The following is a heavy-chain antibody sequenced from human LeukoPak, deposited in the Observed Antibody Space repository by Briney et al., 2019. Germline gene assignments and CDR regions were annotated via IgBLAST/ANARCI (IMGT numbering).Heavy chain of an antibody. CDR3: ASASFYYDSSGYYDY. V-gene: IGHV4-34*01. D-gene: IGHD3-22*01. CDR1: GGSFRGYY. Sequence: PSETLSLTCAVYGGSFRGYYWSWIRQPPGKGLEWIGEINHSGSTNYNPSLKSRVTISVDTSKNQFSLKLSSVTAADTAVYYCASASFYYDSSGYYDYWGQGTLVTVSS. CDR2: INHSGST. J-gene: IGHJ4*02.